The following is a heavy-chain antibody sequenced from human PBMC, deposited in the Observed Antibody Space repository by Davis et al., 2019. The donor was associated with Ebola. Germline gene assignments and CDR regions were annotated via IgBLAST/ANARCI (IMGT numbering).Heavy chain of an antibody. CDR3: AKDVSPGVVPAAIGAFDI. Sequence: PGGSLRLSCAASGFTFSDYYMSWIRQAPGKGLEWVSYISSSSSYTNYADSVKGRFTISRDNAKNSLYLQMNSLRDADTAVYYCAKDVSPGVVPAAIGAFDIWGQGTMVTVSS. D-gene: IGHD2-2*02. V-gene: IGHV3-11*05. J-gene: IGHJ3*02. CDR1: GFTFSDYY. CDR2: ISSSSSYT.